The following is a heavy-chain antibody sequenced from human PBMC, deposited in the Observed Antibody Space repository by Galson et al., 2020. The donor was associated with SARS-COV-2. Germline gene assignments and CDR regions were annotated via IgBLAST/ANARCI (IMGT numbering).Heavy chain of an antibody. CDR2: INPNRGGT. CDR3: AGEYQLLPNWFDP. CDR1: GYTFTGYY. V-gene: IGHV1-2*06. Sequence: ASVKVSCKASGYTFTGYYMHWVRQAPGQGLEWMGRINPNRGGTNYAQKFQGRVTMTRDTSISTAYMELSRLRSDDTAVYYCAGEYQLLPNWFDPWGQGTLVTVSS. J-gene: IGHJ5*02. D-gene: IGHD2-2*01.